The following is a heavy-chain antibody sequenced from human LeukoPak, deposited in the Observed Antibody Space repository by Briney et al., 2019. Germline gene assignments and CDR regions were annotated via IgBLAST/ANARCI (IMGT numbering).Heavy chain of an antibody. D-gene: IGHD1-26*01. CDR1: GGSISSSSYY. V-gene: IGHV4-39*07. J-gene: IGHJ4*02. Sequence: PPETLSLTCTVSGGSISSSSYYWGWLRQPPGRGGEGVGSIYHSVSTYYNPSLKSRVTMSIDTSKNQFSLKLSSVTAADTALYYCARPRGSYDFDYWGQGTLVTVSS. CDR3: ARPRGSYDFDY. CDR2: IYHSVST.